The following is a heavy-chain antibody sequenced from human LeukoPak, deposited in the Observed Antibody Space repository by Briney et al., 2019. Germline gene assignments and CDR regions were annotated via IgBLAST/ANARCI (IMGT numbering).Heavy chain of an antibody. Sequence: ASVKVSCKASGYTFTSYGISWVRQAPGQGLEWMGWISAYNGNTNYAQKLQGRVTMTTDTSTSTAYMELRSLRSDDTALYYCASGDSYGSLFDYWGQGTLVTVSS. V-gene: IGHV1-18*01. CDR3: ASGDSYGSLFDY. D-gene: IGHD5-18*01. CDR2: ISAYNGNT. CDR1: GYTFTSYG. J-gene: IGHJ4*02.